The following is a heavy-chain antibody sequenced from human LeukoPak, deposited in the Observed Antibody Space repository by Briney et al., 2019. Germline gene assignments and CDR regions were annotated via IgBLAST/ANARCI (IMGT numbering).Heavy chain of an antibody. D-gene: IGHD3-3*01. CDR2: IIPRSGTV. V-gene: IGHV1-69*13. CDR3: ARELYDFWSGYYQRGDAFDI. CDR1: GGTFSSYA. Sequence: ASVKVSCKASGGTFSSYAISWVRQAPGHGLEWMGEIIPRSGTVNYAQKFQGRVTITADESRTIAYMELSRLRSDDTAVYYCARELYDFWSGYYQRGDAFDIWGQGTMVTVSS. J-gene: IGHJ3*02.